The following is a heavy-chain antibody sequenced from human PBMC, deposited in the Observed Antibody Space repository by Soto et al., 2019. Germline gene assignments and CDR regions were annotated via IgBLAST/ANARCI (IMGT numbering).Heavy chain of an antibody. CDR1: GYTFTSYG. CDR3: ARDVDKGIRYFDWSLYYYYYYGMDV. J-gene: IGHJ6*02. D-gene: IGHD3-9*01. Sequence: ASVKVSCEASGYTFTSYGISWVRQAPGQGLEWMGWISAYNGNTNYAQKLQGRVTMTTDTSTSTAYMELRSLRSDDTAVYYCARDVDKGIRYFDWSLYYYYYYGMDVWGQGTTVTVSS. CDR2: ISAYNGNT. V-gene: IGHV1-18*01.